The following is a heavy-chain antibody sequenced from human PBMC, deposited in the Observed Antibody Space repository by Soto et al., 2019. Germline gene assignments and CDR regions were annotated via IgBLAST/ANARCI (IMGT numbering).Heavy chain of an antibody. Sequence: EVQLLESGGGLVQPGGSLRLSCAASGFTFSSYAMTWVRQAPGKGLEWVSVISGSGGSTYYADSVKGRFTISRDNSKNTLYLQMNSLRAEDTAVYYCARRSSGWYFDYWGQGTLVTVSS. CDR3: ARRSSGWYFDY. CDR1: GFTFSSYA. J-gene: IGHJ4*02. V-gene: IGHV3-23*01. D-gene: IGHD6-19*01. CDR2: ISGSGGST.